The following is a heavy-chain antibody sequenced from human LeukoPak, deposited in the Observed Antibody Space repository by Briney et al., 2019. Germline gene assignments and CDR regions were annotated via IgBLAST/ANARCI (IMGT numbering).Heavy chain of an antibody. CDR1: GYTFTSYG. V-gene: IGHV1-18*01. J-gene: IGHJ4*02. D-gene: IGHD5-24*01. CDR3: ARDSRAAWLQFLHHY. CDR2: ISAYNGNT. Sequence: ASVKVSCKASGYTFTSYGISWVRQAPGQGLEWMGWISAYNGNTNYAQKLQGRVTMTTDTSTSTAYMELSRLRSDDTAVYYCARDSRAAWLQFLHHYWSQGTLVTVSS.